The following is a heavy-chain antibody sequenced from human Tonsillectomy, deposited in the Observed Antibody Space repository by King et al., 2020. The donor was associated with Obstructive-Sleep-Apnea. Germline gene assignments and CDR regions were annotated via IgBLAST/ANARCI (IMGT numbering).Heavy chain of an antibody. Sequence: VQLQQWGAGLLKPSETLSLTCAVYGGSFSGYYWSWIRQTPGKGLEWIGEINQNGSTNYNPSLKSRVTMSVDTSKNHFSLKLSSLTAADTAVYYCARGSGYVDYWGQGTLVTVSS. D-gene: IGHD1-26*01. J-gene: IGHJ4*02. V-gene: IGHV4-34*01. CDR2: INQNGST. CDR3: ARGSGYVDY. CDR1: GGSFSGYY.